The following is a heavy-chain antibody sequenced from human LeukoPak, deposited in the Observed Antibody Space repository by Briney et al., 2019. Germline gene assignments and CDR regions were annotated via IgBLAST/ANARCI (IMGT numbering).Heavy chain of an antibody. CDR2: INHSGTT. J-gene: IGHJ6*03. Sequence: SETLSLTCAVYGGSLRGYYWSWIRQPPGKWLEWPGEINHSGTTNYNPSLKSRVTISVDTSKNQFSLKLSSVTAADTAVYYCAGGLRPNYYYYYMDVWGKGTTATVSS. CDR1: GGSLRGYY. V-gene: IGHV4-34*01. D-gene: IGHD6-6*01. CDR3: AGGLRPNYYYYYMDV.